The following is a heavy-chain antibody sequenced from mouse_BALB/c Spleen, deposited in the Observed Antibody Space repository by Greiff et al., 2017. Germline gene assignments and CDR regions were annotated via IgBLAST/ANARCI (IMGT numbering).Heavy chain of an antibody. CDR3: ATNYYGRHYYAMDY. D-gene: IGHD1-1*01. V-gene: IGHV2-9*02. CDR1: GFSFTSYG. J-gene: IGHJ4*01. CDR2: IWAGGST. Sequence: VQLVESGPGLVAPSQSLSITCTVSGFSFTSYGVHWVRQPPGKGLEWLGVIWAGGSTNYNSALMSRLSISTDNSKSQVFLKMNSLQTDDTAMYYCATNYYGRHYYAMDYWGQGTSVTVSS.